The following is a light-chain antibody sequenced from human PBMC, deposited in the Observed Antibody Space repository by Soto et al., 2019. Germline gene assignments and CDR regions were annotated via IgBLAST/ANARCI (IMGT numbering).Light chain of an antibody. CDR1: QSVSSY. CDR3: QQRSNWPPLT. Sequence: EVVLTQSPATLSLSPGERATLSCRASQSVSSYLAWYQQKPGQAPRLLIYVASNRATGIPARFSGSGSGTDFTLTISTLEPEDFAVYYSQQRSNWPPLTFGGGTKVEIK. J-gene: IGKJ4*01. CDR2: VAS. V-gene: IGKV3-11*01.